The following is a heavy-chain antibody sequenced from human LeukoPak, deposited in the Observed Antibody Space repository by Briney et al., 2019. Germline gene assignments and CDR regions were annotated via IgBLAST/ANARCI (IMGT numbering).Heavy chain of an antibody. CDR2: MNPRVST. CDR3: ARGRQDVTMIVVVMTAVSYYLDV. D-gene: IGHD3-22*01. CDR1: GGSFSGYY. J-gene: IGHJ6*03. Sequence: PSETLSLTCAVHGGSFSGYYWSWVRQTPEKGREWVGEMNPRVSTNYNPSLKSRVTISVDTSKNQFSLELSSVTAADTAVYYCARGRQDVTMIVVVMTAVSYYLDVWGKGTTVTVSS. V-gene: IGHV4-34*01.